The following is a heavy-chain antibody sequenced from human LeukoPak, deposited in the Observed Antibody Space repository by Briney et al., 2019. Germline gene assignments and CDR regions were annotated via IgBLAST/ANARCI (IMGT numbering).Heavy chain of an antibody. CDR1: GFTFSSYG. J-gene: IGHJ4*02. CDR3: ARDQASMTTVTSYDY. Sequence: GGSLRLSCAASGFTFSSYGMQWVRHAPGKGREWVAVIWYDGSNKYYADSVKGRFTISRDNSKNTLYLQMNSLRAEDTAVYYCARDQASMTTVTSYDYWGQGTLVTVSS. D-gene: IGHD4-17*01. CDR2: IWYDGSNK. V-gene: IGHV3-33*01.